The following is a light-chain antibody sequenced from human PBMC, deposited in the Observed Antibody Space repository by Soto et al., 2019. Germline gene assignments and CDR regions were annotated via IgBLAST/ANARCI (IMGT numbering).Light chain of an antibody. CDR2: YDS. CDR3: QVWDTSNDHHV. CDR1: NIGSKS. Sequence: SYELTQSPSLSVAPGQTATITCGGNNIGSKSVNWYQHKAGQAPVLVMSYDSDRPSGIPERFSGSNSGNTATLTLSRVQSGDDAEYYCQVWDTSNDHHVFGSGTKLTVL. J-gene: IGLJ1*01. V-gene: IGLV3-21*01.